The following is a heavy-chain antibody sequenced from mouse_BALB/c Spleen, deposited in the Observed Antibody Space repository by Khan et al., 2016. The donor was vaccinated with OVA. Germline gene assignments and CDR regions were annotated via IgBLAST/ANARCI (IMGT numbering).Heavy chain of an antibody. CDR1: GYTFTSYW. D-gene: IGHD1-1*01. CDR3: VNHGSSSAWFTY. V-gene: IGHV1-4*01. J-gene: IGHJ3*01. Sequence: VQLQQSGAELARPGASVKMSCKASGYTFTSYWMHWVKQRPGQGLEWIGYINPSTDYTYYTQNFKDKATLTADKSSNTAYMQLTSLTSEDSAVYYCVNHGSSSAWFTYWGQGTLVTVSA. CDR2: INPSTDYT.